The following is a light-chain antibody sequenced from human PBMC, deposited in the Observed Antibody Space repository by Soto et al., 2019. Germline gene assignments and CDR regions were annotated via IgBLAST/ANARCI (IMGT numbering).Light chain of an antibody. CDR1: SSDVGGYDY. Sequence: QSVLTQPASVSGSPGQSITISCTGTSSDVGGYDYVSWYQLNPGKAPKLMVFEVSNRPSGVSYRFSGSKSGNTASLTISGLQAEDEADYFCSSYSISTAYLFGTGTKVTVL. CDR3: SSYSISTAYL. CDR2: EVS. J-gene: IGLJ1*01. V-gene: IGLV2-14*01.